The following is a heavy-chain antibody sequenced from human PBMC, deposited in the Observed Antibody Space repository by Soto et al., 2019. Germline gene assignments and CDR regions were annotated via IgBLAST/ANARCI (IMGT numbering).Heavy chain of an antibody. Sequence: SGFRQAPGKGLEWVSGISGSGGKTYYADSVMGRFTISRDNSKNTLYLQMNGLRAEDTAAYYCAKSAYNWNYIDYWGQGTLVTVSS. J-gene: IGHJ4*02. V-gene: IGHV3-23*01. CDR3: AKSAYNWNYIDY. D-gene: IGHD1-20*01. CDR2: ISGSGGKT.